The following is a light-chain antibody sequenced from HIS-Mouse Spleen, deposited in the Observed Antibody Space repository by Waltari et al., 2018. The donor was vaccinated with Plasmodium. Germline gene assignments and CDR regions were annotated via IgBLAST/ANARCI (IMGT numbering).Light chain of an antibody. CDR3: YSTDSSGNHRV. CDR1: ALPTKY. Sequence: SYELTQPPSVSVSPGQTARTTCSGDALPTKYAYWYQQKSGQAPVMVIYEDSKRPSWIPERFSGSSSGTMATLTISGAQVEDEADYYCYSTDSSGNHRVFGGGTKLTVL. V-gene: IGLV3-10*01. J-gene: IGLJ3*02. CDR2: EDS.